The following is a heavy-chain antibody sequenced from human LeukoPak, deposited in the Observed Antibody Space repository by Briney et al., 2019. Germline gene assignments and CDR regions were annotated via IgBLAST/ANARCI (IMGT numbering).Heavy chain of an antibody. CDR2: ISYDGTNK. Sequence: GRSLRLSCAASGFTFSSYAMHWVRQAPGKGLEWVTIISYDGTNKYYADSVKGRFTISRDNSKNTLYLQMNSLRAEDTAVYYCARSYYEYYYDSSGYYRPYFDYWGQGTLVTVSS. CDR3: ARSYYEYYYDSSGYYRPYFDY. CDR1: GFTFSSYA. D-gene: IGHD3-22*01. V-gene: IGHV3-30*04. J-gene: IGHJ4*02.